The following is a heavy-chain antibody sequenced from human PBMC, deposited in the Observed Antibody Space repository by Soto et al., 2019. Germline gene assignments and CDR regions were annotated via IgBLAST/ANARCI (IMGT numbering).Heavy chain of an antibody. J-gene: IGHJ4*02. D-gene: IGHD1-26*01. CDR1: GYTFTSYG. CDR3: AIFVGVVGAGSFDY. V-gene: IGHV1-18*04. Sequence: QVQLVQSGAEVKKPGASVKVSCKASGYTFTSYGISWVRQAPGQGLEWMGGISAYNGNTNYAQKLQGRVTMTTDTSTSTAYMELRSLRSDDTAGYYCAIFVGVVGAGSFDYWGQGTLVTVSS. CDR2: ISAYNGNT.